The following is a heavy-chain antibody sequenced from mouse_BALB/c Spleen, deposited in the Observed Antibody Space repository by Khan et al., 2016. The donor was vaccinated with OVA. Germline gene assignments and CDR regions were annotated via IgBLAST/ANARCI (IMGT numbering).Heavy chain of an antibody. J-gene: IGHJ3*01. D-gene: IGHD1-1*01. Sequence: EVELVESGGDLVKPGGSLKLSCAASGFTFSTYGMSWVRQAPDKRLEWVATVSTGGSYTYYPDSVKGRFTISRDNAKNTLYLLMSGLRSEDTAMFYCTRLAYYYDSEGFAYWGQGTLVTVSA. CDR2: VSTGGSYT. V-gene: IGHV5-6*01. CDR3: TRLAYYYDSEGFAY. CDR1: GFTFSTYG.